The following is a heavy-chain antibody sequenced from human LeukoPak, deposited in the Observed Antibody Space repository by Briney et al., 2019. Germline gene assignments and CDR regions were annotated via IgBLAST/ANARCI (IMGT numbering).Heavy chain of an antibody. CDR1: GDTVSSNSAA. D-gene: IGHD6-13*01. Sequence: SQTLSLTCAISGDTVSSNSAAWNWIRQSPSRGLEWLGRTYYRSKWYNDYAVSVKGRIAINPDTSKNQFSLQLNSVTPEDTAVYYCARAKGRSPLFDYWGQGTLVTVSS. V-gene: IGHV6-1*01. CDR3: ARAKGRSPLFDY. CDR2: TYYRSKWYN. J-gene: IGHJ4*02.